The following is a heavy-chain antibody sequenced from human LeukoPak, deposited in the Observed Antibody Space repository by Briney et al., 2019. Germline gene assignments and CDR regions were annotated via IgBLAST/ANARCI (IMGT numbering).Heavy chain of an antibody. Sequence: GRSLRLSCAASGFTFSNFGMHWVRQAPGKGLEWVAVIWYDGGNKYYADSVQGRFTISRDNSKNTLYLQMNSLKTEDTAVYYCTTGHDYGDYGFGYYFDYWGQGTLVTVSS. CDR3: TTGHDYGDYGFGYYFDY. J-gene: IGHJ4*02. CDR1: GFTFSNFG. D-gene: IGHD4-17*01. V-gene: IGHV3-33*01. CDR2: IWYDGGNK.